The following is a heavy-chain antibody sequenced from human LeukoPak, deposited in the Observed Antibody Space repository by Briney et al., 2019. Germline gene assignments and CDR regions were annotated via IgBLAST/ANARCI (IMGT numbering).Heavy chain of an antibody. CDR2: VHLSGAT. V-gene: IGHV4-4*02. Sequence: SETLSLTCAVSGGSITTTNWWSWVRQPPGKGLEWIGEVHLSGATNYNPSLESRVSMSIDKSKNHLSLEVTSVTAADTAIYYCTRESGAFSPFGFWGLGTLLTVSS. J-gene: IGHJ4*02. CDR3: TRESGAFSPFGF. CDR1: GGSITTTNW. D-gene: IGHD1-26*01.